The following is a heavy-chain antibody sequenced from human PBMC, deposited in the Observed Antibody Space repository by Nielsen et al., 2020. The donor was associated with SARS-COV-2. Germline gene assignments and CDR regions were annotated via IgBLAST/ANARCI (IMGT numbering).Heavy chain of an antibody. D-gene: IGHD5-24*01. CDR2: IYPGDSDI. CDR1: GYSCSTYW. CDR3: ARISVDMSVINPFNI. V-gene: IGHV5-51*01. J-gene: IGHJ3*02. Sequence: GESLKISCKASGYSCSTYWIGWVRQMPGKGLEWMGIIYPGDSDIRYSPSFQGHVTFSADINTAYLQWGSLRASDTAMYYCARISVDMSVINPFNIWGQGTMVIVSS.